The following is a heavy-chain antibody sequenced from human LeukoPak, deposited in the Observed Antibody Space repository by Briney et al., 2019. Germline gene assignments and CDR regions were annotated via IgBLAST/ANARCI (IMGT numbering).Heavy chain of an antibody. CDR2: IYHSGST. CDR3: ASRKLGNDY. CDR1: GYSISSGYY. V-gene: IGHV4-38-2*02. D-gene: IGHD7-27*01. Sequence: SETLSLTCTVSGYSISSGYYWGWIRQPPGKGLEWIGSIYHSGSTYYNPSLKSRVTISVDTSKNQFSLKLNSMTAADTAVYYCASRKLGNDYWGQGTLVTVSS. J-gene: IGHJ4*02.